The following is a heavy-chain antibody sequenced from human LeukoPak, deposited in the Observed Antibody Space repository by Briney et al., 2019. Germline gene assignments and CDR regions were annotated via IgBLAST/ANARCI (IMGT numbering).Heavy chain of an antibody. Sequence: GGSLRLSCAASGFTFSSYAMHWVRQAPGKGLEWVAVISYDGSNKYYADSVKGRFTISRDNSKNTLYLQMNSLRAEDTAVYYCARDTWRFDSWGQGTLVTVSS. CDR3: ARDTWRFDS. CDR1: GFTFSSYA. V-gene: IGHV3-30-3*01. CDR2: ISYDGSNK. J-gene: IGHJ4*02. D-gene: IGHD3-3*01.